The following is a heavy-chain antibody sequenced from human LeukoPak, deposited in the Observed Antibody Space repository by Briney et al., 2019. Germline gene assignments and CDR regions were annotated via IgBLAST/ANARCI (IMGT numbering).Heavy chain of an antibody. CDR1: GGSINTGDYY. V-gene: IGHV4-31*03. J-gene: IGHJ3*01. CDR2: IYYGGTT. D-gene: IGHD3-10*01. CDR3: ARDLVNYYGSGTYVHGFDV. Sequence: PSETLSLTCTVSGGSINTGDYYWHWIRQHPGKGLEWIGYIYYGGTTSYNPSLKSRLIISLDTSNNQFSLRVNSVTAADTAVYFCARDLVNYYGSGTYVHGFDVWGQGAMVKVSA.